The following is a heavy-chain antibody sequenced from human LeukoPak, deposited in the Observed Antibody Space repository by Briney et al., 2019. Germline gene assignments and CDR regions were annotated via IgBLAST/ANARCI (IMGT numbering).Heavy chain of an antibody. CDR3: ARRRYQLHRRYFDL. D-gene: IGHD2-2*01. Sequence: SETLSLTCTVSGGSISNYYWSWIRQPPGKGLEWIGYIYYSGSTNYNPSLKSRITISVDTSKNQFSLKLSSVTAADTTIYYCARRRYQLHRRYFDLWGRGTLVTVSS. J-gene: IGHJ2*01. CDR1: GGSISNYY. V-gene: IGHV4-59*12. CDR2: IYYSGST.